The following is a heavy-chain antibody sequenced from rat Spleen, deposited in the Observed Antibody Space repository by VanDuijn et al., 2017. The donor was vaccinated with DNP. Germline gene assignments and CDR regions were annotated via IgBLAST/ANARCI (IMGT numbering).Heavy chain of an antibody. CDR3: ARTLMYTTDHYYAPLDA. Sequence: EVQLQESGSGLVKPSQSLSLTCSVTDYSITSNYWGWIRKFPGNKMEWIGHIDYSGATTYNPSLKSRISITRDTSNNQFFLQLNSVSTEDTATYYCARTLMYTTDHYYAPLDAWGQGTSVTVSS. J-gene: IGHJ4*01. V-gene: IGHV3-1*01. CDR1: DYSITSNY. CDR2: IDYSGAT. D-gene: IGHD1-6*01.